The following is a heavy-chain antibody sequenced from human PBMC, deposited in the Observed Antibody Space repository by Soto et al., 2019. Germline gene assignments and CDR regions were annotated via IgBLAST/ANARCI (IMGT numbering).Heavy chain of an antibody. CDR1: GGTFSSYA. V-gene: IGHV1-69*12. J-gene: IGHJ4*02. CDR2: IIPIFGTA. CDR3: ARGARYSYGHFFDY. Sequence: QVQLVQSGAEVKKPGSSVKVSCKASGGTFSSYAISWVRQAPGQGLEWMGGIIPIFGTANYAQKFQGRVTITADESTSTAYMALSSLRSEDTAVYYCARGARYSYGHFFDYWGQGTLVTVSS. D-gene: IGHD5-18*01.